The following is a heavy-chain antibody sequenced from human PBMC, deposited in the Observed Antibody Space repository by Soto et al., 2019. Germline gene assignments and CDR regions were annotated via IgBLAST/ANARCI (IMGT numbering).Heavy chain of an antibody. D-gene: IGHD6-19*01. CDR1: GFTFTSSA. CDR3: AAASPPQSIAVAPLDP. V-gene: IGHV1-58*01. CDR2: IVVGSGNT. Sequence: GASVKVSCKASGFTFTSSAVQWVRQARGQRLEWIGWIVVGSGNTNYARKFQERVTITRDMSTSTAYMELSSLRSEDTAVYYCAAASPPQSIAVAPLDPWGQGTLVTVSS. J-gene: IGHJ5*02.